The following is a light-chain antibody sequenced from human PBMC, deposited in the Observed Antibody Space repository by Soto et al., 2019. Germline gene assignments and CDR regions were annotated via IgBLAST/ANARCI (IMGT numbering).Light chain of an antibody. CDR1: QSVSRH. V-gene: IGKV3-11*01. CDR3: QQRSHWPRNT. CDR2: DIS. J-gene: IGKJ2*01. Sequence: EIVLTQSPATVSLSPGERATLSCRASQSVSRHLAWYQQKPGQPPRLLIYDISNRDTGIPARFSGSWSGTDFTLTISSLEPEDSAVYYCQQRSHWPRNTFGQGTKLEIK.